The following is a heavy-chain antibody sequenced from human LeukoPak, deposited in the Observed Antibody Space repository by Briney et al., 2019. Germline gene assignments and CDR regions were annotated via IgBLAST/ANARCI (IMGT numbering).Heavy chain of an antibody. CDR2: IRYDGSNK. D-gene: IGHD4-17*01. V-gene: IGHV3-30*02. Sequence: GGSLRLSCAASGFTFSSYGMHWVRQAPGKGLEWVAFIRYDGSNKYYADSVKGRFTISRDNSKNTLYLQMNSLRAEDTALYHCARDPNGVYGDYVSGYFDYWGQGTLVTVSS. CDR3: ARDPNGVYGDYVSGYFDY. CDR1: GFTFSSYG. J-gene: IGHJ4*02.